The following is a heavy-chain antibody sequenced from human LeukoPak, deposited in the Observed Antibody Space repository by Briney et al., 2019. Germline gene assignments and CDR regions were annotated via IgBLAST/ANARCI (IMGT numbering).Heavy chain of an antibody. CDR1: GGSFSGYY. CDR3: ARSIFGAYYYGSGSPGYYYYMDV. J-gene: IGHJ6*03. D-gene: IGHD3-10*01. CDR2: IYYSGST. Sequence: PSETLSLTCAVYGGSFSGYYWGWIRQPPGKGLEWIGSIYYSGSTYYNPSLKSRVTISVDTSKNQFSLKLSSVTAADTAVYYCARSIFGAYYYGSGSPGYYYYMDVWGKGTTVTISS. V-gene: IGHV4-34*01.